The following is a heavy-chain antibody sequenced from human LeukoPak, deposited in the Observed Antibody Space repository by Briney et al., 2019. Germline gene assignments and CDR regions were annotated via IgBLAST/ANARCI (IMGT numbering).Heavy chain of an antibody. V-gene: IGHV1-8*02. Sequence: ASVKASCKASGYTFTNYDINWVRQATGQGLEWLGWMNPNSGNTGYAQKFQGRVTMTRNTSISTAYMELSSLRSEDTAVYYCARGRIYMVRGVITYYYGMDVWGQGTTVTVSS. CDR2: MNPNSGNT. CDR1: GYTFTNYD. CDR3: ARGRIYMVRGVITYYYGMDV. D-gene: IGHD3-10*01. J-gene: IGHJ6*02.